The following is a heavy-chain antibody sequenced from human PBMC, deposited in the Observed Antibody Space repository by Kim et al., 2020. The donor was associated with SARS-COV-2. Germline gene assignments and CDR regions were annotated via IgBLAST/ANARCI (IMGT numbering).Heavy chain of an antibody. Sequence: GGSLRLSCAASGFTFDDYAMHWVRQAPGKGLEWVSLISGDGGSTYYADSVKGRFTISRDNSKNYLYLQMNSLRTEDTALYYCAKDINYYGSGSPSDYWGQGTLVTVSS. D-gene: IGHD3-10*01. CDR3: AKDINYYGSGSPSDY. CDR1: GFTFDDYA. J-gene: IGHJ4*02. CDR2: ISGDGGST. V-gene: IGHV3-43*02.